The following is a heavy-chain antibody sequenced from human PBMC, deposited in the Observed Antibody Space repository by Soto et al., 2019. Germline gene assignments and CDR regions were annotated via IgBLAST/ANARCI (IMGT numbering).Heavy chain of an antibody. CDR2: INPNSGGT. CDR3: ARDPGRIAAAAQHGFDP. D-gene: IGHD6-13*01. J-gene: IGHJ5*02. V-gene: IGHV1-2*04. Sequence: GASVKVSCKASGYTFTGYYMHWVRQAPGQGLEWMGWINPNSGGTNYAQKFQGWVTMTRDTSISTAYMELSRLRSDDTAVYYCARDPGRIAAAAQHGFDPWGHGTLVTVSS. CDR1: GYTFTGYY.